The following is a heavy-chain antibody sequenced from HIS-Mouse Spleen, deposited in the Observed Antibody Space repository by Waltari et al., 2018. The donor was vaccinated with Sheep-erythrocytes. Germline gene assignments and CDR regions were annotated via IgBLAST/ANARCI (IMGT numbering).Heavy chain of an antibody. CDR2: INPTDGGT. V-gene: IGHV1-2*02. CDR3: ARSWGWYFDV. D-gene: IGHD7-27*01. Sequence: QVQLVQSGAEVKKPGASVKVSCKASGYTFTGYYMHCVRQAPGQGLRWMEWINPTDGGTNYQQQVQGRVAMIRKTSISPAYMELSRLRSDDTAVYYCARSWGWYFDVWRRGTLVTVSS. CDR1: GYTFTGYY. J-gene: IGHJ2*01.